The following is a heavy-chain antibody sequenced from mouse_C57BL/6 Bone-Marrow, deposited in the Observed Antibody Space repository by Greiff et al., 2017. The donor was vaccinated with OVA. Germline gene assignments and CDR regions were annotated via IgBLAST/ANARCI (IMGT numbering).Heavy chain of an antibody. J-gene: IGHJ3*01. Sequence: VQLQQPGTELVKPGASVKLSCKASGYTFTSYWMHWVKQRPGQGLEWIGNINPSNGGTNYNEKFKRKATLTVDKSSSTAYMQLSSLTSEDSAVYYCARDHGNFAWFAYWGQGTLVTVSA. CDR1: GYTFTSYW. CDR3: ARDHGNFAWFAY. CDR2: INPSNGGT. V-gene: IGHV1-53*01. D-gene: IGHD2-1*01.